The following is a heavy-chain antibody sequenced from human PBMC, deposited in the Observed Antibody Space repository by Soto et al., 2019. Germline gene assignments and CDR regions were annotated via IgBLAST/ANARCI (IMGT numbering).Heavy chain of an antibody. CDR2: ISYDGSNK. J-gene: IGHJ4*02. V-gene: IGHV3-30*18. D-gene: IGHD6-25*01. CDR1: GFTFSSYG. Sequence: HPGGSLRLSCAASGFTFSSYGMHWVRQAPGKGLEWVAVISYDGSNKYYADSVKGRFTISRDNSKNTLYLQMNSLRAEDTAVYYCAKDNNRAAPFDYWGQGTLVTVSS. CDR3: AKDNNRAAPFDY.